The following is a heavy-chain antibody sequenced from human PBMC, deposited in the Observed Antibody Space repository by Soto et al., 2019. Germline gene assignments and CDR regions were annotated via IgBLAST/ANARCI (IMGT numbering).Heavy chain of an antibody. CDR2: ISYDGRNK. V-gene: IGHV3-30*04. D-gene: IGHD1-1*01. CDR3: ARDRLRYNGHDFHYSYYGMDV. CDR1: GFTFSSYA. J-gene: IGHJ6*04. Sequence: QVQLVESGGGVVQPGRSLRLSCAASGFTFSSYAMHWVRQAPGKGLEWVAVISYDGRNKYYADSVKGRFTISRDNSKKTPELQMHSMRTEDTAVYYCARDRLRYNGHDFHYSYYGMDVWGKGTTVTVSS.